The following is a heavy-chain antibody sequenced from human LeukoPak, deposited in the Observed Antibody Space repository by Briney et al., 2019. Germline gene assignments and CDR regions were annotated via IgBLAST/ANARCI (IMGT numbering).Heavy chain of an antibody. Sequence: GGSLRLSCAASGFTFSSYAMHWVRQAPGKGLEWVAVISYDGSNKYYADSVKGRFTISRDNSKNTLYLQMNSLRAEDTAVYYCARGASGYDLDYWGQGTLVTVSS. V-gene: IGHV3-30*04. J-gene: IGHJ4*02. CDR1: GFTFSSYA. CDR2: ISYDGSNK. CDR3: ARGASGYDLDY. D-gene: IGHD5-12*01.